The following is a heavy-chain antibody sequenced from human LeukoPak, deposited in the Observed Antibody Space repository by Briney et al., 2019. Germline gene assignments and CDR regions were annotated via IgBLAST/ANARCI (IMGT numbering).Heavy chain of an antibody. CDR3: ARDSSPVLLRPFDF. Sequence: ASVKVSCKASGYTFSSYGISWVRQAPGQGLEWMGWISAYNGNTNYAQNLQGGVTMTTDTSTSTAYMELRSLSFDDTAVYYCARDSSPVLLRPFDFWGQGTLVTVSS. V-gene: IGHV1-18*01. D-gene: IGHD6-13*01. J-gene: IGHJ4*02. CDR2: ISAYNGNT. CDR1: GYTFSSYG.